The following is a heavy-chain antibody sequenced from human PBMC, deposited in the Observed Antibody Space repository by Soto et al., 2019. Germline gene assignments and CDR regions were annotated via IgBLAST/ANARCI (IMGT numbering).Heavy chain of an antibody. CDR2: ISGSEK. J-gene: IGHJ5*02. V-gene: IGHV3-7*01. Sequence: GGSLRLSCAASGFTFSSYAMSWVRQAPGKGLEWVSAISGSEKYYVDSVKGRFTISRDNAKNSLYLQMNSLRAEDTAVYYCARDLTYGDYPGYNWFDPWGQGTLVTVSS. CDR3: ARDLTYGDYPGYNWFDP. CDR1: GFTFSSYA. D-gene: IGHD4-17*01.